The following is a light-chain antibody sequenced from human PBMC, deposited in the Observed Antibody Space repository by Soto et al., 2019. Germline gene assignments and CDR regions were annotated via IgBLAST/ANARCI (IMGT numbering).Light chain of an antibody. Sequence: IVLTQSQGTLTLSPGERATLSCRASQSVSSSYLAWYQQKPGEPPTLLIYGASSRATGIPDRFSGSGSGKDFTLTISILEPEDFAVYYCQQYGRPLWTFGQGTKLEIK. CDR1: QSVSSSY. CDR2: GAS. V-gene: IGKV3-20*01. CDR3: QQYGRPLWT. J-gene: IGKJ1*01.